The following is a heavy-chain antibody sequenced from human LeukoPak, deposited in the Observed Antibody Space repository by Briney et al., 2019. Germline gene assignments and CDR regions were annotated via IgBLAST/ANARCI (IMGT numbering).Heavy chain of an antibody. CDR3: ARDNGGAYYFDTSAYYHNDAFDI. J-gene: IGHJ3*02. Sequence: ASVKVSCKASGYTFTSFGISWLRQAPGQGLEWTGWISARNGNINYAQKLQGRVTMTTDTSTSTAYMELRSLRSDDTAVYYCARDNGGAYYFDTSAYYHNDAFDIWGQGTMVTVSS. CDR2: ISARNGNI. D-gene: IGHD3-22*01. V-gene: IGHV1-18*01. CDR1: GYTFTSFG.